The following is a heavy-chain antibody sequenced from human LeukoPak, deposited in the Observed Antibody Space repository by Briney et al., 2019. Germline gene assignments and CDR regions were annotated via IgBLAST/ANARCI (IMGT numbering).Heavy chain of an antibody. D-gene: IGHD3-10*01. Sequence: KSGGSLRLSCAASGFTFSNAWMSWVRHAPGKGREGVGRMKSKTDGGTRDYTAPVKGRFTISRDDSKNTWYLQMNSLKTADTAVYYCTTGAFDYYGSASYLANGMDVWGQGTTVTVSS. CDR3: TTGAFDYYGSASYLANGMDV. V-gene: IGHV3-15*01. CDR1: GFTFSNAW. J-gene: IGHJ6*02. CDR2: MKSKTDGGTR.